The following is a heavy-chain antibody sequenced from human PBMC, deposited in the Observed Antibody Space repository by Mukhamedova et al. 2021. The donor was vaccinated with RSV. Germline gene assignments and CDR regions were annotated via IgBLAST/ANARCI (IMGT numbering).Heavy chain of an antibody. CDR2: IGGTVEST. V-gene: IGHV3-23*01. D-gene: IGHD1-26*01. CDR3: AHQIVGAGPFDY. Sequence: QAPGKGLEWVSSIGGTVESTYYADSVKGRFAISRDNSNYTLFLQMNNLGAEDTAVYYCAHQIVGAGPFDYWGQGTLVTVSS. J-gene: IGHJ4*02.